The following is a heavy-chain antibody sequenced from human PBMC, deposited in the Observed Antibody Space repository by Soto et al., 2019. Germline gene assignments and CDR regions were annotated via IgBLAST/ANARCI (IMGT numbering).Heavy chain of an antibody. CDR2: IYYSGST. CDR3: ARDLRRLRTNYFDY. D-gene: IGHD5-12*01. J-gene: IGHJ4*02. V-gene: IGHV4-30-4*01. CDR1: GGSISSGDYY. Sequence: PSETLSLTCTVSGGSISSGDYYWSWIRQPPGKGLEWIGYIYYSGSTYYNPSLESRVTISVDTSKNQFSLKLSSVTAADTAVYYCARDLRRLRTNYFDYWGQGTLVTVSS.